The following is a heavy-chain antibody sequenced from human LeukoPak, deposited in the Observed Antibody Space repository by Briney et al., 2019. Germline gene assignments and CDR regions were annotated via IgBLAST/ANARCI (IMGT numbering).Heavy chain of an antibody. V-gene: IGHV4-39*01. J-gene: IGHJ6*03. CDR1: GGSISSSSYY. Sequence: SETLSLTCTVSGGSISSSSYYWGWIRQPPGKGLEWIGSIYYSGSTYYNPALKSRVTISVDTSKNQFSLKLSSVTAADTAVYYCARPGYDFWSGTPRLNYYYYMDVWGKGTTVTVSS. D-gene: IGHD3-3*01. CDR2: IYYSGST. CDR3: ARPGYDFWSGTPRLNYYYYMDV.